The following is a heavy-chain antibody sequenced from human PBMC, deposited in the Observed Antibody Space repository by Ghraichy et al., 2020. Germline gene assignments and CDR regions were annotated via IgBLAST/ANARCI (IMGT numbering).Heavy chain of an antibody. V-gene: IGHV4-34*01. Sequence: SETLSLTCGDSIGSLSGCCSWIRQPPGRGLEWIGGVNPDRSTSYNPSLRSRVTMSVDTSKRQFSLRLTSVTAADTSLSYCACDRNADYDYWGQGTLVTVSS. D-gene: IGHD4-11*01. J-gene: IGHJ4*02. CDR1: IGSLSGCC. CDR3: ACDRNADYDY. CDR2: VNPDRST.